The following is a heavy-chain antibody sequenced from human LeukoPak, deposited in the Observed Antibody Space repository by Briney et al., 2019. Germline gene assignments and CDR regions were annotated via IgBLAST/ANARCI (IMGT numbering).Heavy chain of an antibody. Sequence: SETLSLTCTVSGGSISSSSYYWGWIRQPPGKGLEWIGSIYYSGSTNYNPSLKSRVTISVDTSKNQLSLKLSSVTAADTAVYYCARAPSFGMVINYWYFDLWGRGTLVTVSS. CDR1: GGSISSSSYY. V-gene: IGHV4-39*07. CDR3: ARAPSFGMVINYWYFDL. J-gene: IGHJ2*01. D-gene: IGHD3-3*01. CDR2: IYYSGST.